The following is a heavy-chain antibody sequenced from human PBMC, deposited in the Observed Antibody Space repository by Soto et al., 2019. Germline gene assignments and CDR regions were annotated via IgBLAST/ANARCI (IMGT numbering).Heavy chain of an antibody. Sequence: EVQLLESGGGLVQPGGSLRLSCAVSGFIFSNYPMTWVRQAPGKGLEWVSSVSPSGSNTYYADSMKGQFTMSRDNSENRLHLQMNSLRAEDTAVYFCARRDNSGWYSLDYWGQGTLVTVSS. D-gene: IGHD6-19*01. CDR3: ARRDNSGWYSLDY. J-gene: IGHJ4*02. CDR2: VSPSGSNT. CDR1: GFIFSNYP. V-gene: IGHV3-23*01.